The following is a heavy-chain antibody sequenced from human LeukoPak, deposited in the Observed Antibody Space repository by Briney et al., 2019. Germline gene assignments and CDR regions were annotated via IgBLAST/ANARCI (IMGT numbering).Heavy chain of an antibody. CDR2: IYTSGST. Sequence: PSETLSLTCTVSGGSISSYYWSWIRQPAGKGLEWIGRIYTSGSTNYNPSLKSRVTISVDTSKNQFSLKLSSVTAADTAVYYCARDQAYYDSSGQFDYWGQGTLVTVSS. CDR3: ARDQAYYDSSGQFDY. CDR1: GGSISSYY. V-gene: IGHV4-4*07. J-gene: IGHJ4*02. D-gene: IGHD3-22*01.